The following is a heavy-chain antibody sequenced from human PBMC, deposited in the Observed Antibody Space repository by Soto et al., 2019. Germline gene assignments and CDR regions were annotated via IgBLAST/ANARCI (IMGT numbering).Heavy chain of an antibody. CDR1: GYTFTSYA. J-gene: IGHJ6*02. Sequence: QVQLVQSGAEEKKRGASVKVSCKASGYTFTSYAMHWVRQAPGQRLEWMGWINAGNGNTKYSQKFQGRVTITRDTSASIAYMELSSLRSEDTAVYYCARDATVAKRGGGRDYYYYGMDVWGQGTTVTVSS. D-gene: IGHD2-15*01. CDR2: INAGNGNT. V-gene: IGHV1-3*05. CDR3: ARDATVAKRGGGRDYYYYGMDV.